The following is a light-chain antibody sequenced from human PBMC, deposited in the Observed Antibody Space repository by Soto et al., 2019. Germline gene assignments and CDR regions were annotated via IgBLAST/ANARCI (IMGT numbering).Light chain of an antibody. Sequence: QSALTQPASVSGSPGQSITISCTGTSSDVGGYNYVSWYQQYPGKAPKLMIYGVSNRPSGVSNRFSGSKSGNTASLTISGLRAEDEADYYCSSYTTSSTHYVFGTGTKVTVL. CDR3: SSYTTSSTHYV. J-gene: IGLJ1*01. V-gene: IGLV2-14*01. CDR2: GVS. CDR1: SSDVGGYNY.